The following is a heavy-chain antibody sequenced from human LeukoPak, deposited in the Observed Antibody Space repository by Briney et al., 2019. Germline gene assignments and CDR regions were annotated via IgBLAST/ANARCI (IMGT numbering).Heavy chain of an antibody. CDR2: IYYSGST. CDR1: GGSINSYF. D-gene: IGHD4-11*01. CDR3: ARSLSDYNNNPLGF. J-gene: IGHJ4*02. V-gene: IGHV4-59*01. Sequence: SETLSLTCTVSGGSINSYFWSWIRRPPGKGLEWIGYIYYSGSTNYNPSLKSRVTISIDTSKNQFSLRLSSVTAADTAVYYCARSLSDYNNNPLGFWGQGTLVTVSS.